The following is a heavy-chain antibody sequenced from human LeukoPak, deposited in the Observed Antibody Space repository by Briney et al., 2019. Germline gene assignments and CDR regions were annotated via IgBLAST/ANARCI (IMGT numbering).Heavy chain of an antibody. V-gene: IGHV4-34*01. D-gene: IGHD2-15*01. CDR3: ARGPTRYCSGGSCYLRGYFDL. J-gene: IGHJ2*01. CDR1: GGSFSGYY. CDR2: INHRGST. Sequence: RPSETLSLTCAVYGGSFSGYYWSWIRQPPGKGLEWIGEINHRGSTNYNPSLKSRATISVATSKNQFSLKLSSVTAADTAVYYCARGPTRYCSGGSCYLRGYFDLWGRGTLVTVSS.